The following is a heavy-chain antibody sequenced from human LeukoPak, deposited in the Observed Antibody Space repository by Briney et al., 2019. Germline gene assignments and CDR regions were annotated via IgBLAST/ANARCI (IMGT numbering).Heavy chain of an antibody. CDR3: ARSREADY. CDR1: GFILNSYT. V-gene: IGHV3-48*02. CDR2: ISSSSSVI. J-gene: IGHJ4*02. Sequence: PGGSLRLSCSASGFILNSYTMNWVRQAPGKGLEWVSDISSSSSVIHYAESVKGRFTISRDNAKNSLYLQMNRLRDEDTAVYYCARSREADYWGQGTLVTVSS.